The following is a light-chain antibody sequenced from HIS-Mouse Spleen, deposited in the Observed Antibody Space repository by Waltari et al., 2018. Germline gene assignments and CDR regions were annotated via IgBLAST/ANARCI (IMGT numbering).Light chain of an antibody. V-gene: IGLV2-23*01. CDR3: CSYAGSSTVV. Sequence: QSALTQPASVSGSPGQSITISCTGTSRDVGSSNLVPWYQQHPGKAPKHMIYEGSKRPSGVSNRFSGSKSGNTASLTISGLQAEDEADYYCCSYAGSSTVVFGGGTKLTVL. CDR1: SRDVGSSNL. J-gene: IGLJ2*01. CDR2: EGS.